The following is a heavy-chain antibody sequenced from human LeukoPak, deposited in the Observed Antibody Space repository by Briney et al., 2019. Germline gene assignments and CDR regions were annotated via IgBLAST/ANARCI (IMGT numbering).Heavy chain of an antibody. V-gene: IGHV1-46*01. D-gene: IGHD6-19*01. Sequence: ASVKVSCKASGCTFTSYYMHWVRQAPGQGLEWMGIINPSGGSTSYAQRFQGRVTMTRDTSTSTVYMELSSLTSEDTAVYYCAREQSDITVVAQAYFQYWGQGTLVTVSS. CDR2: INPSGGST. CDR3: AREQSDITVVAQAYFQY. CDR1: GCTFTSYY. J-gene: IGHJ1*01.